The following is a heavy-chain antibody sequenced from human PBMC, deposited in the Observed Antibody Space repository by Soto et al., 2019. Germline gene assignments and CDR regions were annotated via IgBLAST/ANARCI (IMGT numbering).Heavy chain of an antibody. CDR3: ARGGRGNYDMDV. CDR1: GFPFSDYE. J-gene: IGHJ6*02. Sequence: AWVSLRLSCAASGFPFSDYEMKCVRQAPGKRLEWVSDISSSGYSIYYAYSVKGRFTISRDNAKNSLYLQLNSLRAADTAVYYCARGGRGNYDMDVWGQGTPVTVSS. D-gene: IGHD3-16*01. V-gene: IGHV3-48*03. CDR2: ISSSGYSI.